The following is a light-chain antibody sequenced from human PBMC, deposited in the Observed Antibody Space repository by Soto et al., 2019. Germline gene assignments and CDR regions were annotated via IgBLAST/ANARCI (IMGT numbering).Light chain of an antibody. Sequence: DIQMTQSPSTLSASVGDVVTITFRASQSIGSGLAWYQQKPGKAPKLLIYKATNLQTGVPSRFSGSGSGTDFSLTISSLQPVDSATYYCQQYTDFQYTFGQGTKVDIK. J-gene: IGKJ2*01. V-gene: IGKV1-5*03. CDR3: QQYTDFQYT. CDR2: KAT. CDR1: QSIGSG.